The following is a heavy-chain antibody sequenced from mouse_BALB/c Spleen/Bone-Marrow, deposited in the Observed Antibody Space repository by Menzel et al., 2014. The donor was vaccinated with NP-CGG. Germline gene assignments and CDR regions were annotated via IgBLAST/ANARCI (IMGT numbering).Heavy chain of an antibody. CDR1: GYTFINYW. CDR2: IYPGNSGT. Sequence: VQLQQSGTVLARPGASVKMSCKASGYTFINYWMHWVKQRPGQGLEWIGAIYPGNSGTSYNQKFKAKAKLTAVTSTSTAYMELSSLTNEDSAVYYCTCFYYDYDGLGWFAYWGQGTLVTVSA. D-gene: IGHD2-4*01. J-gene: IGHJ3*01. V-gene: IGHV1-5*01. CDR3: TCFYYDYDGLGWFAY.